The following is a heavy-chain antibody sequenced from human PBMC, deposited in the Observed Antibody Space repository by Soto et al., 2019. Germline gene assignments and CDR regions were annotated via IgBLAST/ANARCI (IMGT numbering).Heavy chain of an antibody. V-gene: IGHV3-53*01. D-gene: IGHD3-22*01. J-gene: IGHJ4*02. CDR1: GFTVSSNY. CDR2: IYSGGTT. CDR3: ARESLHSSGYFDY. Sequence: PGGSLRLSCAASGFTVSSNYMSWVRQAPGKGLEWVSLIYSGGTTYYADSVKGRFTISRDNSKNTLYLQMNSLRAEDTAVYYRARESLHSSGYFDYWGQGTLVTVSS.